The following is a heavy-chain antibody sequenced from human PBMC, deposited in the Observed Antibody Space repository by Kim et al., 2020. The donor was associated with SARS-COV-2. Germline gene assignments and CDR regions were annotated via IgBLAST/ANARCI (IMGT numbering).Heavy chain of an antibody. V-gene: IGHV4-34*01. CDR2: INHSGST. CDR1: GGSFSGYY. J-gene: IGHJ4*02. Sequence: SETLSLTCAVYGGSFSGYYWSWIRQPPGKGLEWIGEINHSGSTNYNPSLKSRVTISVDTSKNQFSLKLSSVTAADTAVYYCARGDPFDYWGQGTLVTVPS. CDR3: ARGDPFDY.